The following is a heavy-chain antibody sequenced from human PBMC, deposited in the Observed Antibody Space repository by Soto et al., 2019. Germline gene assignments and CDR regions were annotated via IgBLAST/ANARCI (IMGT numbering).Heavy chain of an antibody. J-gene: IGHJ5*02. CDR3: ARQGGWCAP. D-gene: IGHD1-26*01. CDR2: IYYSGST. V-gene: IGHV4-59*08. Sequence: QVQLQESGPGLVKPSETLSLTCTISGGSIRSYYWSWIRQPPGKGLEWIGSIYYSGSTNYTPSLKSRVTLSVDTARIQFSLKLNSVTAADTAVYYCARQGGWCAPWGQGTMVTVSS. CDR1: GGSIRSYY.